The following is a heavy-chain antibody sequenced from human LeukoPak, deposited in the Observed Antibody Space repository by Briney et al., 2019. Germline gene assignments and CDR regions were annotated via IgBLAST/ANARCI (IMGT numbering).Heavy chain of an antibody. Sequence: SETLSLTCTVSGGSISSYYWSWIRQPPGKGLEWIGHIYYSGSTNYNPSLKSRVTISVDTSKSQFSLKLSSVTAADTAVYYCARKRRGYCSSTSCYEEDDYWGQGTLVTVSS. J-gene: IGHJ4*02. CDR1: GGSISSYY. CDR2: IYYSGST. CDR3: ARKRRGYCSSTSCYEEDDY. V-gene: IGHV4-59*01. D-gene: IGHD2-2*01.